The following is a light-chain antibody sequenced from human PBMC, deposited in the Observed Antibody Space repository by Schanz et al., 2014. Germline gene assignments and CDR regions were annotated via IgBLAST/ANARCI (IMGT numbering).Light chain of an antibody. CDR2: EGS. Sequence: QSALTQPASVSGSPGQSITISCTGTSSDVGSYNLVSWYQHHPGKAPKLMIYEGSKRPSGVSNRFSGSGSGNTASLTISGLQAEDEADYYCSSYRRTATVAVFGTGTKLTVL. V-gene: IGLV2-14*02. CDR1: SSDVGSYNL. J-gene: IGLJ1*01. CDR3: SSYRRTATVAV.